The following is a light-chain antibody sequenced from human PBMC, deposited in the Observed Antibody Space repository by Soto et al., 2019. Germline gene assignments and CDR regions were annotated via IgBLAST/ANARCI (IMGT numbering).Light chain of an antibody. CDR2: KSS. J-gene: IGKJ1*01. V-gene: IGKV1-5*03. CDR3: QQFNTSPWT. Sequence: DIQMTQSPSTLSSSVGDIFTISCRASQSVSIWLAWYQQKPGRAPKLLIYKSSILESGVPSRFSGSGSGTEFTLTISSLQPDDFATYYCQQFNTSPWTFGQGTKVDIK. CDR1: QSVSIW.